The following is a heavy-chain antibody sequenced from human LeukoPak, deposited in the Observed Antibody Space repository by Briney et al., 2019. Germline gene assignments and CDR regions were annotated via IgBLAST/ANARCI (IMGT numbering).Heavy chain of an antibody. D-gene: IGHD4-17*01. CDR1: GINFDDYG. CDR3: ARQGDYAALDY. Sequence: GGSLRPSCAAPGINFDDYGLSWVRQAPGKGLEWVSGINWNGGSTGYADSVKGRFTISRDNAKNSLYLQMNSLRAEDTALYYCARQGDYAALDYWGQGTLVTVSS. J-gene: IGHJ4*02. V-gene: IGHV3-20*04. CDR2: INWNGGST.